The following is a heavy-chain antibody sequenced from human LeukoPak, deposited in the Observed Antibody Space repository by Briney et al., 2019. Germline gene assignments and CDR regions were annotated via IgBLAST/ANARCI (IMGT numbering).Heavy chain of an antibody. V-gene: IGHV1-69*01. CDR1: GGTFSSYA. CDR2: IIPIFGTA. Sequence: GSSVRVSCKASGGTFSSYAISWVRQAPGQGLEWMGGIIPIFGTANYAQKFQGRVTITADESTSTAYMELSSLRSEDTAVYYCARDALHSRPFDYWGQGTLVTVSS. CDR3: ARDALHSRPFDY. J-gene: IGHJ4*02.